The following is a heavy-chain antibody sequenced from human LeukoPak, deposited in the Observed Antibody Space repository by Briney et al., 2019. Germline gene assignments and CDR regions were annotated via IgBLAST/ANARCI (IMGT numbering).Heavy chain of an antibody. D-gene: IGHD2-2*01. V-gene: IGHV3-48*04. J-gene: IGHJ4*02. CDR1: GFAFSSSA. CDR3: ARADRYEVVPAADY. CDR2: ISSSSSTI. Sequence: GALRLSCVASGFAFSSSAMHWVRQAPGKGLEWVSYISSSSSTIYYADSVKGRFTISRDNAMNSLYLQMNSLRAEDTAVYYCARADRYEVVPAADYWGQGTLVTVSS.